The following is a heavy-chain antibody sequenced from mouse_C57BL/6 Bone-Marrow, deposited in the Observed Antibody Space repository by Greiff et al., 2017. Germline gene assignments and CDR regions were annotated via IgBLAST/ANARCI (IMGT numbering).Heavy chain of an antibody. V-gene: IGHV14-2*01. CDR3: TRSLVGYGSNY. Sequence: EVQLQESGAELVKPGASVKLSCTASGFNINDYYIHWVKQRTEQGLEWIGRIDPEDGETKYAPKFQDKATITADTSSNTAYLQLSSLTAEETAFYYSTRSLVGYGSNYWGQGTTLTVSS. CDR2: IDPEDGET. CDR1: GFNINDYY. D-gene: IGHD1-1*01. J-gene: IGHJ2*01.